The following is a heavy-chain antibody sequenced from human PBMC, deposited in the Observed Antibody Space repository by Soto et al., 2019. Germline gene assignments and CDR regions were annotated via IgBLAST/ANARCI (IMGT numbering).Heavy chain of an antibody. J-gene: IGHJ6*03. V-gene: IGHV3-48*01. CDR3: ARDCGGGACYHYSYYYIAV. D-gene: IGHD2-21*02. CDR1: GFTFSSYS. Sequence: GGSLRLSCAASGFTFSSYSMNWVRQAPGKGLEWVSYIISTSTTIYYADSVKGRFTISRDNAKNSLYLQMNSLRAEDTAVYYCARDCGGGACYHYSYYYIAVWGKGTTVTVSS. CDR2: IISTSTTI.